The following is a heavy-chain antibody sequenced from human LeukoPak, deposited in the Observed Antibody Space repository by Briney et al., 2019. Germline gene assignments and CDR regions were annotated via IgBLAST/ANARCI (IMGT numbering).Heavy chain of an antibody. CDR1: GFTFSNAW. CDR2: IKSKTDGGTT. J-gene: IGHJ4*02. Sequence: GGSLRLSCAASGFTFSNAWMSWVRQTPGKGLEWVGRIKSKTDGGTTDYAAPVKGRFTISRDDSKNTLYLQMNSLKTEDTAVYYCATADSSGWWRGYWGQGTLVTVSS. CDR3: ATADSSGWWRGY. D-gene: IGHD6-19*01. V-gene: IGHV3-15*01.